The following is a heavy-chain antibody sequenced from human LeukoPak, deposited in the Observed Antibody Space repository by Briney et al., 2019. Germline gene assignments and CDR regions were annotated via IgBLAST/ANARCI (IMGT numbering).Heavy chain of an antibody. J-gene: IGHJ4*02. Sequence: GGSLRLSCAPSGFTFSNAWMSWVRQAPGKGLEWVSRIKSKSDGGTTDYAAPVKGRFTISGDDSKNTLYLQMNSLKTEDTAVYYCTTGVLTGFPRWGQGTLVTVSS. CDR3: TTGVLTGFPR. D-gene: IGHD3-9*01. V-gene: IGHV3-15*01. CDR1: GFTFSNAW. CDR2: IKSKSDGGTT.